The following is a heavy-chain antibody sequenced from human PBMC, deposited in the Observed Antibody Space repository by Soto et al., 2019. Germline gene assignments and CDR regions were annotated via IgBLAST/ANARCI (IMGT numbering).Heavy chain of an antibody. Sequence: SETLSLTCTVSGGSISSYYWSWIRQPPGKGLEWIGYIYYSGSTNYNPSLKSRVTISGETSKNQFSLKLSSVTAADTAVYYCAREGYCSGGSCYSEGPSSSLHATFGAFDIWGQGTMVTVSS. J-gene: IGHJ3*02. D-gene: IGHD2-15*01. CDR3: AREGYCSGGSCYSEGPSSSLHATFGAFDI. V-gene: IGHV4-59*01. CDR2: IYYSGST. CDR1: GGSISSYY.